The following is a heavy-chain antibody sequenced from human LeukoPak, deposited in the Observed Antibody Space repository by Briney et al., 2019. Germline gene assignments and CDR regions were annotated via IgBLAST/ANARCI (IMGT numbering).Heavy chain of an antibody. CDR2: IYHSGST. CDR3: ARDRGGSYSADFDY. V-gene: IGHV4-30-2*01. Sequence: SETLSLTCTVSGGSISSGGYYWSWIRQPPGKGLEWIGYIYHSGSTYYNPSLKSRVTISVDRSKNQFSLKLSSVTAADTAVYYCARDRGGSYSADFDYWGQGTLVTVSS. CDR1: GGSISSGGYY. J-gene: IGHJ4*02. D-gene: IGHD1-26*01.